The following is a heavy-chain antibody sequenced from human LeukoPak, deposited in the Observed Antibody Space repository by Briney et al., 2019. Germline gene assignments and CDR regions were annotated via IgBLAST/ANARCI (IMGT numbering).Heavy chain of an antibody. D-gene: IGHD2-21*02. CDR3: ARRDSFNWFDP. V-gene: IGHV4-59*01. J-gene: IGHJ5*02. Sequence: PSETLSLTCAVYGGSFSGYYWSWIRQPPGKGLEWIGYIYYSGSTNYNPSLKSRVTISVDTSKNQFSLKLSSVTAADTAVYYCARRDSFNWFDPWGQGTLVTVSS. CDR1: GGSFSGYY. CDR2: IYYSGST.